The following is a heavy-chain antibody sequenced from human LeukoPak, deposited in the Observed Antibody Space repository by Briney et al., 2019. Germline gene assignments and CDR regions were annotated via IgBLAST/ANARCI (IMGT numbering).Heavy chain of an antibody. CDR3: ARDGTRRALYAKYYFDY. J-gene: IGHJ4*02. Sequence: PEGSLRLSCAASGFTFSTYGMHWVRQAPGKGLEWVAFIRYDAINKYYADSVKGRFTISRDNSRNTLYLQMNSLRAEDTALYYCARDGTRRALYAKYYFDYWGQGTLVTVSS. CDR1: GFTFSTYG. V-gene: IGHV3-30*02. CDR2: IRYDAINK. D-gene: IGHD1-7*01.